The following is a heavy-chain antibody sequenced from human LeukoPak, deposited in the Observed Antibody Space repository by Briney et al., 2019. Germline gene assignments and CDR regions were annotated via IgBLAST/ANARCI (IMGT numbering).Heavy chain of an antibody. D-gene: IGHD3-3*01. CDR1: GFTFSSYA. J-gene: IGHJ6*02. CDR2: ISYDGSNK. CDR3: ARESYYDFWSGADYYYYGMDA. Sequence: GGSLRLSCAASGFTFSSYAMHWVRQAPGKGLEWVAVISYDGSNKYYADSVKGRFTISRDNSKNTLYLQMNSLRAEDTAVYYCARESYYDFWSGADYYYYGMDAWGQGTTVTVSS. V-gene: IGHV3-30-3*01.